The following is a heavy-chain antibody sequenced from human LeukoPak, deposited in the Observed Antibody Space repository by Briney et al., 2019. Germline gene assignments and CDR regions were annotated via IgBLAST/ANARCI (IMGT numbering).Heavy chain of an antibody. D-gene: IGHD2-2*01. CDR1: GYTFTSYG. Sequence: ASVKVSCKASGYTFTSYGISWVRQAPGQGLEWMGWISAYNGKTKYAQKLQGRVTMTTDTSTSTAYMELRSLRSDDTAVYYCARRDFPGYCSSTSCPYYYYYMDVWGKGTTVTVSS. V-gene: IGHV1-18*01. CDR2: ISAYNGKT. J-gene: IGHJ6*03. CDR3: ARRDFPGYCSSTSCPYYYYYMDV.